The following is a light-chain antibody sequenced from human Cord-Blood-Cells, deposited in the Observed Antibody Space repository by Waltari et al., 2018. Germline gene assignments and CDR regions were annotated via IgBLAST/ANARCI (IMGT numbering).Light chain of an antibody. CDR3: QQYGSSPLT. CDR1: PLVSSSD. Sequence: EIVLTQSPGTLSLSPGESATLSCRASPLVSSSDLAWCQQKPGQAPRLLIYGASSRATGIPDRFSGSGSGTDFTLTISRLEPEDFAVYYCQQYGSSPLTFGPGTKVDIK. J-gene: IGKJ3*01. V-gene: IGKV3-20*01. CDR2: GAS.